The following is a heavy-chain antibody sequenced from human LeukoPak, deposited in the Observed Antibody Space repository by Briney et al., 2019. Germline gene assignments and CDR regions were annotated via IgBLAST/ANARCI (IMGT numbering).Heavy chain of an antibody. V-gene: IGHV3-30*18. CDR2: ISYDGSNK. CDR3: AKDYDFGGFDY. J-gene: IGHJ4*02. Sequence: PGRSLTLSYPPSGFTFSSYGMHWVRQAPGKWLEWVAVISYDGSNKYYADSVKGRFTISRDNSKNTLYLQMSSLRAEDTAVYYCAKDYDFGGFDYWGQGTLVTVSS. CDR1: GFTFSSYG. D-gene: IGHD3/OR15-3a*01.